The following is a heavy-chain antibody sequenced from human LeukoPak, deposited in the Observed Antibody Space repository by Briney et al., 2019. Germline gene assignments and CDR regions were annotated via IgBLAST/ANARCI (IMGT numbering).Heavy chain of an antibody. CDR1: EFTVSSSY. D-gene: IGHD6-13*01. V-gene: IGHV3-66*04. CDR3: ARQGAGY. Sequence: GGSLRLSCAASEFTVSSSYMSWVRQAPGKGLEWVSVIYSGGSTYYADSVKGRFTISRDNSKNTLYLQMNSLRAEDTAVYYCARQGAGYWGQGTLVTVSS. CDR2: IYSGGST. J-gene: IGHJ4*02.